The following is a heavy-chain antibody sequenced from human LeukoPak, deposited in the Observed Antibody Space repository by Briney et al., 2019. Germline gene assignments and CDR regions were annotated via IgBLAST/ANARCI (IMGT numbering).Heavy chain of an antibody. CDR2: ISYGGSSE. D-gene: IGHD3-10*01. V-gene: IGHV3-30-3*01. CDR1: GFTFSTYA. CDR3: ARDNYGLDY. J-gene: IGHJ4*02. Sequence: PGMSLRLSCAASGFTFSTYAMHWVRQAPGKGLDWVAFISYGGSSEYYADSVKGRFTISRDNSKNTLYLQMNSLRAVDTAVYYCARDNYGLDYWGQGTLVTVSS.